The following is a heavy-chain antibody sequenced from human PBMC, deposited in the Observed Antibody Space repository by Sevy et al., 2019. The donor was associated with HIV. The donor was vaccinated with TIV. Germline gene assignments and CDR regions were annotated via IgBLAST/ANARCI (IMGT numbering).Heavy chain of an antibody. V-gene: IGHV1-24*01. D-gene: IGHD2-2*01. CDR1: GYTLTELS. Sequence: ASVKVSCKVSGYTLTELSMHWVRQAPGKGLEWIGGFDPEDGETIYAQKFQGRVTMTEDTSTDTAYMELSSLRSEDTAVYYCARELYCSSTSCPRGYNWFDPWGQGTLVTVSS. CDR2: FDPEDGET. CDR3: ARELYCSSTSCPRGYNWFDP. J-gene: IGHJ5*02.